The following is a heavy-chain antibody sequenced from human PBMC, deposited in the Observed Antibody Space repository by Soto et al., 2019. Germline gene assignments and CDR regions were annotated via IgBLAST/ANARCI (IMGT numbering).Heavy chain of an antibody. Sequence: QVQLVQSGAEVKKPGASVKVSCKASGYTFTSNDIYWLRQAPGQGPEWMGWMNPKSGDARYAQKFQDRLIMTRDTSITHAYMELTSLTSEDTAVYYCARGRPGGGVKRSWFDPWGQGTLVTVSS. D-gene: IGHD2-8*02. CDR2: MNPKSGDA. CDR1: GYTFTSND. V-gene: IGHV1-8*01. CDR3: ARGRPGGGVKRSWFDP. J-gene: IGHJ5*02.